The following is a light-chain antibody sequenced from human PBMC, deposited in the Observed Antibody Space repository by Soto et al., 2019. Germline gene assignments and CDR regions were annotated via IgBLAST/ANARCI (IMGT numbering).Light chain of an antibody. V-gene: IGKV1-12*02. Sequence: DIQMTQSPSSVSASVGDRVTITCRASQCISSWLAWYQQKPGKAPKLLIYAASSLQSGVPSRFRGSGSGTDFTLSISSLQPEDFATYYCQQANSFPSTFGQGTRLEIK. CDR3: QQANSFPST. J-gene: IGKJ5*01. CDR2: AAS. CDR1: QCISSW.